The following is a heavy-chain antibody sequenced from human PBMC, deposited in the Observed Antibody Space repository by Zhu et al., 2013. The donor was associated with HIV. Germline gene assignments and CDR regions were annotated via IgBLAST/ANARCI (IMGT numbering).Heavy chain of an antibody. J-gene: IGHJ6*02. CDR3: ATGRGMTTVTTLWDYGMDV. CDR2: FDPEDGET. CDR1: GYTLTELS. V-gene: IGHV1-24*01. Sequence: QVQLVQSGAEVKKPGASVKVSCKVSGYTLTELSMHWVRQAPGKGLEWMGGFDPEDGETIYAQKFQGRVTMTEDTSTDTAYMELSSLRSEDTAVYYCATGRGMTTVTTLWDYGMDVWGQGTTVTVSS. D-gene: IGHD4-17*01.